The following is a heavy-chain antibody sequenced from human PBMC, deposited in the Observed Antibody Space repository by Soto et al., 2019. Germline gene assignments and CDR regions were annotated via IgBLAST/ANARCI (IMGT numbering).Heavy chain of an antibody. CDR3: ARESEDLTSNFDY. V-gene: IGHV3-21*01. Sequence: EVQLVESGGGLVRPGGSLRLSCAASGFTFSRYSMNWVRQAPGKGLEWVSSISSTTNYIYYADSMKGRFTVSRDNAKNSVYLDMNSRSDEATAVYYGARESEDLTSNFDYWGQGTLVTVSS. CDR2: ISSTTNYI. CDR1: GFTFSRYS. J-gene: IGHJ4*02.